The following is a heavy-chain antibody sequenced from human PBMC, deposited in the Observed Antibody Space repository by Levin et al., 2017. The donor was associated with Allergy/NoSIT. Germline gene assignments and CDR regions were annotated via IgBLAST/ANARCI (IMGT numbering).Heavy chain of an antibody. V-gene: IGHV3-30*18. CDR1: GFTFSTYG. D-gene: IGHD4-17*01. J-gene: IGHJ3*02. Sequence: PGGSLRLSCAASGFTFSTYGLHWVRQAPGKGLEWVSVISYDGSNKYYADSVKGRFTISRDNSKNTLYLQMNSLRAEDTAVYYCAKVDYGDHGAFEIWGQGTMVTVSS. CDR2: ISYDGSNK. CDR3: AKVDYGDHGAFEI.